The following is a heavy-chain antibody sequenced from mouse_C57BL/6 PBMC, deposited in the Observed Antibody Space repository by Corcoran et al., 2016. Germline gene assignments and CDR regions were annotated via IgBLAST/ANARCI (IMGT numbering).Heavy chain of an antibody. Sequence: QVQRVETWGGLVKPGTSRKLSCFTSGFTFSNYRMHWLRQPPGKRLEWVAVITVKSDNYGANYAESLKGRFSISRDDSKSSVYLEMNRLREEDTATYFCSRSDYGNLFAYWGQGTLVTVSA. J-gene: IGHJ3*01. CDR1: GFTFSNYR. CDR3: SRSDYGNLFAY. V-gene: IGHV13-2*01. D-gene: IGHD2-1*01. CDR2: ITVKSDNYGA.